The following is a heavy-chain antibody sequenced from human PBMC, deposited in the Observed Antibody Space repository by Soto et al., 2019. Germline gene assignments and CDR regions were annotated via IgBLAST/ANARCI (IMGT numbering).Heavy chain of an antibody. CDR1: GYTFTGYY. J-gene: IGHJ6*02. D-gene: IGHD6-13*01. V-gene: IGHV1-2*02. CDR2: INPNSGGT. CDR3: ARDQGRGSSWYSSYYYYGMDV. Sequence: ASVKVSCKASGYTFTGYYMHWVRQAPGQGLEWMGWINPNSGGTNYAQKFQGRVTMTRDTSISTAYMELSRLRSDDTAVYYCARDQGRGSSWYSSYYYYGMDVWGQGTTVTVSS.